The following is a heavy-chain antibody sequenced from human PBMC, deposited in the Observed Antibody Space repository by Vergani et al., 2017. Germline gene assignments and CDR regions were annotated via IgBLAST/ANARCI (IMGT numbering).Heavy chain of an antibody. CDR2: IRPKTDGETT. CDR1: GFTFSSAW. D-gene: IGHD3-9*01. J-gene: IGHJ4*02. V-gene: IGHV3-15*01. Sequence: EVQPVESGGGLVKPGGSLRLSCTTSGFTFSSAWMSWVRQAPGKGLEWVARIRPKTDGETTDYAAPVKGRFTITRDDSKNTLYLQMNSRKTDDTAVYYCTDPTTWELRYYFDYWGQGTLVTVSS. CDR3: TDPTTWELRYYFDY.